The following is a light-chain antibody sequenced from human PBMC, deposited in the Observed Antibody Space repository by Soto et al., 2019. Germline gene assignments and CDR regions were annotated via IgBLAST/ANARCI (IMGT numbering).Light chain of an antibody. CDR3: QQRSHWPRT. CDR1: QPLSSS. Sequence: EIVLTQSPASLSLSPGESATLSCRASQPLSSSLAWYQQKPGQAPRLLIYDASNRATGIPARFSGSGSGTDFTLTISSLEPEDFAVYYCQQRSHWPRTFGQGTKVEIK. V-gene: IGKV3-11*01. J-gene: IGKJ1*01. CDR2: DAS.